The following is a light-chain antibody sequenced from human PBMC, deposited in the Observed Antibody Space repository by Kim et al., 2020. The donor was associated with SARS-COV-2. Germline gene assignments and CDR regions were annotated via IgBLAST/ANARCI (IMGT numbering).Light chain of an antibody. CDR3: QVWDSDTWV. J-gene: IGLJ3*02. CDR1: NIGSKI. Sequence: SYELTQPPSVSVAQGQTATITCGASNIGSKIVHWYQQTPGQAPVMVIDSDTNRPSGIPERFSGSTSGNTATLTISRAQAGDEADYYCQVWDSDTWVFGVGTQLTVL. CDR2: SDT. V-gene: IGLV3-9*01.